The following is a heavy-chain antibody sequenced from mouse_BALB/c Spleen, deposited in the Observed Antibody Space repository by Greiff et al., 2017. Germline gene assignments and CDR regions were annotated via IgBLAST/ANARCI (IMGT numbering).Heavy chain of an antibody. CDR2: ISNLAYSI. Sequence: EVQLVESGGGLVQPGGSRKLSCAASGFTFSDYGMAWVRQAPGKAPESVGFISNLAYSIYYADTVTGRFTISSENAKNTLYLEMSSLRSEDTAMYYCARRIYYDYNYAMDYWGQGTSVTVSS. V-gene: IGHV5-15*02. CDR3: ARRIYYDYNYAMDY. D-gene: IGHD2-4*01. CDR1: GFTFSDYG. J-gene: IGHJ4*01.